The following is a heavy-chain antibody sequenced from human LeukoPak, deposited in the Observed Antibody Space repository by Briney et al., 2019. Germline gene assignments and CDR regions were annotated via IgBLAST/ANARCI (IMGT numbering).Heavy chain of an antibody. CDR3: ARGGMVRGVITRPNYFDY. V-gene: IGHV4-59*01. D-gene: IGHD3-10*01. Sequence: ETLSLTCTVSGGSISSYYWSWIRQPPGKGLEWIGYIYYSGSTNYNPSLKSRVTISVDTSKNQFSLKLSSVTAADTAVYYCARGGMVRGVITRPNYFDYWGQGTLATVSS. J-gene: IGHJ4*02. CDR1: GGSISSYY. CDR2: IYYSGST.